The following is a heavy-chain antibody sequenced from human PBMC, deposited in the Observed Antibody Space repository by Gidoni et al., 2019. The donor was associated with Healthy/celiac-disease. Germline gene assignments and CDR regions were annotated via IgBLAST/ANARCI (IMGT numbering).Heavy chain of an antibody. D-gene: IGHD6-19*01. CDR1: GLPFSSYS. J-gene: IGHJ4*02. Sequence: EGQLVESGGGLVKPVGSLRLSCAASGLPFSSYSMNWVRQAPGTGVEWVSSISSSSSYIYYADSVKGRFTISRDNAKNSLYLQMNSLRAEDTAVYYCARLLWYSSGGREGDWGQGTLVTVSS. V-gene: IGHV3-21*01. CDR2: ISSSSSYI. CDR3: ARLLWYSSGGREGD.